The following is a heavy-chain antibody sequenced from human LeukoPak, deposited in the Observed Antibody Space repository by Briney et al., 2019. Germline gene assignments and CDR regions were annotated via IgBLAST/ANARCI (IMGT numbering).Heavy chain of an antibody. CDR1: EFTFSSYN. CDR2: INHSGST. V-gene: IGHV4-34*01. D-gene: IGHD3-10*01. Sequence: PGGSLRLSCAASEFTFSSYNMNWVRQAPGKGLEWIGEINHSGSTNYNPSLKSRVTISVDTSKNQFSLKLSSVTAADTAVYYCARRGSGSYYIPFDYWGQGTLVTVSS. J-gene: IGHJ4*02. CDR3: ARRGSGSYYIPFDY.